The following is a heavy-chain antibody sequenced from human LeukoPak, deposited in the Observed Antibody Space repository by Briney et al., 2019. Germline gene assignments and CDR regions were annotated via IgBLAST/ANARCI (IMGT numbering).Heavy chain of an antibody. D-gene: IGHD3-3*01. CDR3: ARGYYDFWSGYYYYYMDV. CDR1: GYTFTGYG. Sequence: ASVKVSCKASGYTFTGYGISWVRQAPGQGLEWMGWISAYNGNTNYAQKLQGRVTMTTDTSTSTAYMELRSLRSDDTAVYYCARGYYDFWSGYYYYYMDVWGKGTTVTVSS. CDR2: ISAYNGNT. V-gene: IGHV1-18*01. J-gene: IGHJ6*03.